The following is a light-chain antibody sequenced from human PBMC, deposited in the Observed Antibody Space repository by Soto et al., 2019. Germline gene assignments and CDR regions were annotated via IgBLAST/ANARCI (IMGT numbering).Light chain of an antibody. CDR3: QVWDSISDHVV. V-gene: IGLV3-21*04. CDR1: SIGSKS. J-gene: IGLJ2*01. CDR2: YDS. Sequence: SYELTQTPSVSVAPGKTARITCGGSSIGSKSVHWYQQKPGQAPVLVIYYDSDRPSGIPERFSGSNSGNTATLTISRVEAGDEADYYCQVWDSISDHVVFGGGTKLTVL.